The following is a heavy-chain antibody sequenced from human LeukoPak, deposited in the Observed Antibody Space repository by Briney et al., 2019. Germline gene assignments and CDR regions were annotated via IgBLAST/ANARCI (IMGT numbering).Heavy chain of an antibody. J-gene: IGHJ4*02. V-gene: IGHV1-2*04. Sequence: ASVKVSCKASGYTFTGYYMHWVRQAPGQGLEWMGWINPNSGGTNYAQKFQGWVTMTRDTSISTAYMELSRLRSDDTAVYYCARDRSSSWSVSFDYWGQGTLVTVSS. CDR3: ARDRSSSWSVSFDY. D-gene: IGHD6-13*01. CDR1: GYTFTGYY. CDR2: INPNSGGT.